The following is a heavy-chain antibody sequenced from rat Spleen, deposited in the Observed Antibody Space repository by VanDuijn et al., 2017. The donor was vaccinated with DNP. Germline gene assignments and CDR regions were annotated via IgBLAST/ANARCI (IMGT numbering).Heavy chain of an antibody. V-gene: IGHV5-31*01. D-gene: IGHD1-11*01. CDR3: KRVWTIDGGYKAAYYVDD. Sequence: EVQLVESGGGLVQPGRSLKFSCVASGFTFNNYWMSWIRQAPGKGLEWVASITNTGGGIYYPDSVKGRFTISRDNAKSTLYLQMDSLKSEDMAPDYCKRVWTIDGGYKAAYYVDDWRRGVMGTVSS. J-gene: IGHJ2*01. CDR1: GFTFNNYW. CDR2: ITNTGGGI.